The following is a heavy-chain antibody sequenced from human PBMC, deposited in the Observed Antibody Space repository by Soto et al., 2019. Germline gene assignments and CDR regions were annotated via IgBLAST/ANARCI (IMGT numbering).Heavy chain of an antibody. CDR2: IMPIFRTP. Sequence: QVQLVQSGAEVKKPGSSVKVSCKASGGTFSSSAFSWVRQAPGQGLEWMGGIMPIFRTPDYAQRFQGRVTITADESTSTAYLELTSLTSEDTGVYYCARDKDRQQLGGNYHYIMAVWGQGTTVTVSS. CDR1: GGTFSSSA. CDR3: ARDKDRQQLGGNYHYIMAV. D-gene: IGHD3-3*02. V-gene: IGHV1-69*12. J-gene: IGHJ6*02.